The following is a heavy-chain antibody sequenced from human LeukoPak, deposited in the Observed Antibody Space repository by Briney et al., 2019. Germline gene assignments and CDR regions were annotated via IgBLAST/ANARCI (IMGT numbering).Heavy chain of an antibody. D-gene: IGHD3-16*01. CDR2: TYYRSERFN. V-gene: IGHV6-1*01. J-gene: IGHJ1*01. CDR3: ASEQGGSFHH. Sequence: SQTLSLTCAISGDTVSSKSGAWNWIRQSPSRGLEWLGRTYYRSERFNDYEESVKSRIIINADTSKNQISLQLKSVSPEDTAVYYCASEQGGSFHHWGQGTLVFVSS. CDR1: GDTVSSKSGA.